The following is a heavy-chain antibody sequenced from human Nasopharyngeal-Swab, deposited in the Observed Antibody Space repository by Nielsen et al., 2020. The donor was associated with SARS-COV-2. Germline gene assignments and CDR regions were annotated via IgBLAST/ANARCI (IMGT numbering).Heavy chain of an antibody. D-gene: IGHD2-15*01. J-gene: IGHJ5*02. CDR1: GFTFSSYA. CDR2: ISGSGGST. V-gene: IGHV3-23*01. Sequence: GESLKIFCAASGFTFSSYAMSWVRQAPGKGLEWVSAISGSGGSTYYADSVKGRFTISRDNSKNTLYLQMNSLRAEDTAVYYCAKGLLSNWFDPWGQGTPVTVSS. CDR3: AKGLLSNWFDP.